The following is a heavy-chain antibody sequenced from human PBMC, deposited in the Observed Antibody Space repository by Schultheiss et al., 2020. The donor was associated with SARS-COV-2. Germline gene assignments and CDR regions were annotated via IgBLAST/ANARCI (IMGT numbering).Heavy chain of an antibody. D-gene: IGHD3-3*01. CDR2: ISWNSGSI. V-gene: IGHV3-9*01. CDR3: ARTIFGGMDV. CDR1: GFTFDDYA. Sequence: GGSLRLSCAASGFTFDDYAMHWVRQAPGKGLEWVSGISWNSGSIGYADSVKGRFTISRDNAKNSLYLQMNSLRAEDTALYYCARTIFGGMDVWGKGTTVTVSS. J-gene: IGHJ6*03.